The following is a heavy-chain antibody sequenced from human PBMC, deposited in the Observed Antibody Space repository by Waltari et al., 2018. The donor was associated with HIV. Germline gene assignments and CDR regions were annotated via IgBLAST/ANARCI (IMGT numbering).Heavy chain of an antibody. V-gene: IGHV7-4-1*02. D-gene: IGHD1-26*01. CDR3: ARAREWELLYPIDY. CDR1: GYTFINYA. J-gene: IGHJ4*02. CDR2: INTNTGNP. Sequence: QVQLAQSGSELKKPGASVKVSCKASGYTFINYAMNLVRQAPGQGLEWMGWINTNTGNPTYAQGFTGRFVFSLETSVSTAYLQISSLKTEDTAVYYCARAREWELLYPIDYWGQGTLVTVS.